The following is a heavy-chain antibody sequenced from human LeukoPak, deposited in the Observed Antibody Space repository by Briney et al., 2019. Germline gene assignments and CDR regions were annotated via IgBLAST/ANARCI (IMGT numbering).Heavy chain of an antibody. CDR1: GFTFDDYA. CDR3: AKASTRWNAFDI. CDR2: ISWNSGSI. V-gene: IGHV3-9*01. Sequence: GGSLRLSCAASGFTFDDYAMHWVRQAPGKGLEWVSGISWNSGSIGYADSAKGRFTISRDNAKNSLYLQMNSLRAEDTALYYCAKASTRWNAFDIWGQGTMVTVSS. D-gene: IGHD3-3*01. J-gene: IGHJ3*02.